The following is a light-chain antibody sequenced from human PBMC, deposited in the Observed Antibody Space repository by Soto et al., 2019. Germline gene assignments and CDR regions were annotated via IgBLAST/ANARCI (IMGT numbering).Light chain of an antibody. Sequence: QTVVTQEPSLSGSPGGTVTLTCGWSSGSVSTSYYPSWYQQNPAQAPRTLIYSTNTRSSGVPDRFSGSILGNKAALTITGAQADDESDYYCVLYMGGGIDVLFGGGTKLTVL. J-gene: IGLJ2*01. CDR3: VLYMGGGIDVL. CDR2: STN. CDR1: SGSVSTSYY. V-gene: IGLV8-61*01.